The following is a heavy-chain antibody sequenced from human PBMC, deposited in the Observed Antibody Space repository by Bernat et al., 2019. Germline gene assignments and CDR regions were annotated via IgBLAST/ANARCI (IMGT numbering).Heavy chain of an antibody. V-gene: IGHV1-46*01. CDR1: GYTFTSYY. CDR2: INPSGGST. J-gene: IGHJ4*02. Sequence: VQLVQSGAEVKKPGASVKVSCKASGYTFTSYYMHWVRQAPGQGLEWMGIINPSGGSTSYAQKFQGRVTMTRDTSTSTVYMELSSLRSEDTAVYYCARENKPRAIAAAGMGFDYWGQGTLVTVSS. CDR3: ARENKPRAIAAAGMGFDY. D-gene: IGHD6-13*01.